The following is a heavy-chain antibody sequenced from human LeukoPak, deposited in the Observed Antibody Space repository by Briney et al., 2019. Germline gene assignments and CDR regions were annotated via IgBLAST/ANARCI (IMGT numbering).Heavy chain of an antibody. J-gene: IGHJ4*02. CDR1: GYTFTSYG. Sequence: GASVKVSCKASGYTFTSYGISWVRQAPGQGLEWMGWINPNSGATNYAQKFQGRVTMTMDTSISTAYMELSRLKSDDTAVYYCVRGYGNTGWPLFDYWGQGTLVTVSS. CDR2: INPNSGAT. V-gene: IGHV1-2*02. D-gene: IGHD6-19*01. CDR3: VRGYGNTGWPLFDY.